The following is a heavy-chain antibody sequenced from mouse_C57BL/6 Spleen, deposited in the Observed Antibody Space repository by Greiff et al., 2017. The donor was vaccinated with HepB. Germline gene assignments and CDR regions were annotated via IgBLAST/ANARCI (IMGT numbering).Heavy chain of an antibody. CDR3: ARGGIYYPFAY. CDR2: ISDGGSYT. J-gene: IGHJ3*01. CDR1: GFTFSSYA. Sequence: DVHLVESGGGLVKPGGSLKLSCAASGFTFSSYAMSWVRQTPEKRLEWVATISDGGSYTYYPDNVKGRFTISRDNAKNNLYLQMSHLKSEDTAMYYCARGGIYYPFAYWGQGTLVTVSA. V-gene: IGHV5-4*01. D-gene: IGHD2-1*01.